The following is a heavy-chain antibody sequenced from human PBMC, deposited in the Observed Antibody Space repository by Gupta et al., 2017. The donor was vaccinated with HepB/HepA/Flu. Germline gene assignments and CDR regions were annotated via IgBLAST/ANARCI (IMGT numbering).Heavy chain of an antibody. D-gene: IGHD2-2*01. CDR1: GFPFSRYS. J-gene: IGHJ2*01. CDR2: ISSSSRYI. Sequence: EVQLVESGGGLVKPGGSLRLSCAASGFPFSRYSMHWVRQGPGKGLEWVSSISSSSRYIYYADSVKGRFTISRDNAKNSLYLQMNSLRAEDTAVYYCARDKLFGCSSTSCYGWYFDLWGRGTLVTVSS. V-gene: IGHV3-21*01. CDR3: ARDKLFGCSSTSCYGWYFDL.